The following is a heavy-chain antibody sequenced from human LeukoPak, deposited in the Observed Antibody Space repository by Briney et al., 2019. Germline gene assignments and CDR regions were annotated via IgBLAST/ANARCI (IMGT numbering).Heavy chain of an antibody. D-gene: IGHD3-10*01. CDR3: TKDGYGSGSYFPYALDI. V-gene: IGHV3-11*01. J-gene: IGHJ3*02. Sequence: GGSLRLSCAASGFTFSDYYMSWVRLAPGKGLEWVSYISSSDNTISYADSVKGRFTISRDNSKNTLYLQMNSLRAEDTAVYYCTKDGYGSGSYFPYALDIWGQGTLVTVSS. CDR1: GFTFSDYY. CDR2: ISSSDNTI.